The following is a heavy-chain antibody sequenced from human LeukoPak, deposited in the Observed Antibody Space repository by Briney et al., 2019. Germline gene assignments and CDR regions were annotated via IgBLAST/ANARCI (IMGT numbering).Heavy chain of an antibody. V-gene: IGHV1-69*06. Sequence: WASVKVSCKASGGTFSSYAISWVRQAPGQGLEWMGGIIPIFGTANYAQKFQGRVTITADKSTSTAYMELSSLRSEDTAVYYCARVNHMVRGVSDWFDPWGQGTLVTVSS. CDR1: GGTFSSYA. CDR2: IIPIFGTA. CDR3: ARVNHMVRGVSDWFDP. D-gene: IGHD3-10*01. J-gene: IGHJ5*02.